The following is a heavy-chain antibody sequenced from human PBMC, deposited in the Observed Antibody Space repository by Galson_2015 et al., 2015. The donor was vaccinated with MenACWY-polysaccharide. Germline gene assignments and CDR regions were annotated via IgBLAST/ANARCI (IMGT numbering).Heavy chain of an antibody. CDR3: ARAPTPYCSSTSCFNKYAFDV. V-gene: IGHV4-39*01. Sequence: SEPLSLTCTVSGGSINSRSYHWGWIRQPPGKGLEWIGIIYYRGNTYYNPTLESRVTISVDTSNNQFSLMLSSVTAADTALYYCARAPTPYCSSTSCFNKYAFDVWGQGTMVTVSS. CDR1: GGSINSRSYH. CDR2: IYYRGNT. D-gene: IGHD2-2*01. J-gene: IGHJ3*01.